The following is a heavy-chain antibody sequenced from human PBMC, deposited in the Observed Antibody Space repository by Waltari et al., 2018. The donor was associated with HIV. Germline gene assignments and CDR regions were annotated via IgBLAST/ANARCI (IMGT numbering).Heavy chain of an antibody. Sequence: QVQLQESGPRLVKPSETLSPTCRVSGYSITTAHYWGWIRQPPGKGLQLIGSISHSGKTYYDPTLKSRINISRDTSKNLFSLELTSVTAADTAVYYCARLMSTTRFDSWGQGTLVSVSS. CDR2: ISHSGKT. D-gene: IGHD1-7*01. CDR1: GYSITTAHY. V-gene: IGHV4-38-2*01. J-gene: IGHJ4*02. CDR3: ARLMSTTRFDS.